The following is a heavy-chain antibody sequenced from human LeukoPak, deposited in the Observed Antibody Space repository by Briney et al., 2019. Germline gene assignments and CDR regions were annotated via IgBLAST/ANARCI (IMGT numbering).Heavy chain of an antibody. V-gene: IGHV1-69*13. CDR2: IIPIFGTA. CDR3: ARERYYDSSGYYYLDY. Sequence: GASVKVSCKASGGTSISYAISWVRQAPGQGLEWMGGIIPIFGTANYAQKFQGRVTITADESTSTAYMELSSLRSEDTAVYYCARERYYDSSGYYYLDYWGQGTLVTVSS. D-gene: IGHD3-22*01. CDR1: GGTSISYA. J-gene: IGHJ4*02.